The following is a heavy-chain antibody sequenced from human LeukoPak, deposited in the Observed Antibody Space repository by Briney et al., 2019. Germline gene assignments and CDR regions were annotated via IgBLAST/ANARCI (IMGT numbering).Heavy chain of an antibody. J-gene: IGHJ4*02. V-gene: IGHV4-34*01. CDR3: ARRPTYCSSTSCYTPRFDY. CDR1: GGSFSGYY. D-gene: IGHD2-2*02. Sequence: PSETLSLTCAVYGGSFSGYYWSWIRQPPGKGLEWIGEINHSGSTNYNPSLKSRVTISVDTSKNQFSLKLSSVTAADTAVYYCARRPTYCSSTSCYTPRFDYWGQGTLVTVSS. CDR2: INHSGST.